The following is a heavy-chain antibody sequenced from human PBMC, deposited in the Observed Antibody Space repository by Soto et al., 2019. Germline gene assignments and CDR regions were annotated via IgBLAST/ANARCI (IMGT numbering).Heavy chain of an antibody. D-gene: IGHD2-21*02. J-gene: IGHJ5*02. CDR2: ISSTSSYL. Sequence: DVQLVESGGGLVKPGGSLRLSCADSGFSFSSHAMNWVRPAPGRGLEWVSSISSTSSYLHHAASVKGRVTISRNNAKRSLYMQLDGLRVDYTGVYSCVRDGRLHLQGEFFDHWGQGILVTVS. V-gene: IGHV3-21*06. CDR3: VRDGRLHLQGEFFDH. CDR1: GFSFSSHA.